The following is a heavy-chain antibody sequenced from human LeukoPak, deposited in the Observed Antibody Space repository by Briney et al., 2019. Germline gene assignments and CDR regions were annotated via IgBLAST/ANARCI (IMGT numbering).Heavy chain of an antibody. CDR1: GFTVSSNY. CDR3: AGRLPYYYDSSGSISGRFDAFDAFDI. V-gene: IGHV3-53*04. CDR2: IYSGGST. J-gene: IGHJ3*02. Sequence: GGSLRLSCAASGFTVSSNYMSWVRQAPGKGLEWVSAIYSGGSTYYADSVKGRFTISRHNSKNTLYLQMNSLRAEDTAVYYCAGRLPYYYDSSGSISGRFDAFDAFDIWGQGTMVTVSS. D-gene: IGHD3-22*01.